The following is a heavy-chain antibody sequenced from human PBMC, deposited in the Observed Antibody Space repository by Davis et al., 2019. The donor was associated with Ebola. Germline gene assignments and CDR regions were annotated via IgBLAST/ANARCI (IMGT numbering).Heavy chain of an antibody. CDR3: AKHPGGSGPYYFDY. J-gene: IGHJ4*02. Sequence: GESLKISCAASGFTFSTYAMSWVRQAPGRGPEWVSGIGSDGINKDYADSVKGRFTISRDNSKNTLYLQMNSLRAEDTAVYYCAKHPGGSGPYYFDYWGQGTLVTVSS. D-gene: IGHD3-10*01. CDR2: IGSDGINK. CDR1: GFTFSTYA. V-gene: IGHV3-23*01.